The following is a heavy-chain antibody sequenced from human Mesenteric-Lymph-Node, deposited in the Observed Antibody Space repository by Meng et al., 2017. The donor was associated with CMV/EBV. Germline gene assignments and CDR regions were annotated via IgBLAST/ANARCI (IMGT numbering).Heavy chain of an antibody. CDR3: ARARYCSSTTCYNFDY. V-gene: IGHV3-20*04. CDR1: GFRFDDYG. Sequence: ETLSLTCAASGFRFDDYGMSWVRQAPGMGLEWVSGINWNGGNTGYADSVKGRFTISRDNAKNSLYLQMNSLRAEDTALYYCARARYCSSTTCYNFDYWGQGTLVTVSS. J-gene: IGHJ4*02. CDR2: INWNGGNT. D-gene: IGHD2-2*02.